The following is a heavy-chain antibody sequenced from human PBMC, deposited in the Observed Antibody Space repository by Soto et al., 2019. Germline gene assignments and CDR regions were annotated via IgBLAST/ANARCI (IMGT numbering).Heavy chain of an antibody. D-gene: IGHD2-8*01. J-gene: IGHJ4*02. CDR2: IYYSGRT. Sequence: PSETLSLTCTVSGGSISTTNYYWSWIRQHPGKGLECIGYIYYSGRTSYTPSLKSRVTISADTSKNQFSLNLSSVTAADTAVYYCAGEHPHSNGVYYFYNRGRETRLTVSS. CDR3: AGEHPHSNGVYYFYN. V-gene: IGHV4-31*03. CDR1: GGSISTTNYY.